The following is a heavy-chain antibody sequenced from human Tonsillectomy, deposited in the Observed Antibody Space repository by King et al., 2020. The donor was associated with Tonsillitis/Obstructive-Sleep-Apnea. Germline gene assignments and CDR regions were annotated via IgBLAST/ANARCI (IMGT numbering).Heavy chain of an antibody. CDR2: INPNSGGT. D-gene: IGHD1-26*01. V-gene: IGHV1-2*04. CDR1: GYTFTGYY. CDR3: ARGGSYLYGLLCY. J-gene: IGHJ4*02. Sequence: QLVQSGAEVKKPGASVKVSCKASGYTFTGYYMHWVRQAPGQGLEWRGWINPNSGGTNFAQKFQGWVTLTRETSISTAYMELGRLRSDDTAVYYCARGGSYLYGLLCYWGQGTLVTVSS.